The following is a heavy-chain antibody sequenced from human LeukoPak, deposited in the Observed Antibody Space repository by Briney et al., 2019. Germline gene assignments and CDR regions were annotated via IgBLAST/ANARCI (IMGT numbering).Heavy chain of an antibody. CDR2: INPNSGGT. D-gene: IGHD1-14*01. CDR1: GYTFTGYY. J-gene: IGHJ6*02. CDR3: AREVFNDYYYYYGMDV. Sequence: ASVNVSCKASGYTFTGYYMHWVRQAPGQGLEWMGWINPNSGGTNYAQKFQGRVTMTRDTSISTAYMELSRLRSDDTAVYYCAREVFNDYYYYYGMDVWGQGTTVTVSS. V-gene: IGHV1-2*02.